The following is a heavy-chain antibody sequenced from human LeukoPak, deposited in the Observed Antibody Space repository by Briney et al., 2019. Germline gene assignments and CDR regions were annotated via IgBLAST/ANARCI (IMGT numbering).Heavy chain of an antibody. D-gene: IGHD1-26*01. CDR1: GFTFSSYW. Sequence: GGSLRLSCAASGFTFSSYWMSWVRQAPGKGLEWVSGISGSGGSTYYADSVKGRFTISRDNSKNTLYLQMNSLRAEDTAVYYCAKRMGSEGGSSHNWGQGTLVTVSS. J-gene: IGHJ4*02. CDR2: ISGSGGST. V-gene: IGHV3-23*01. CDR3: AKRMGSEGGSSHN.